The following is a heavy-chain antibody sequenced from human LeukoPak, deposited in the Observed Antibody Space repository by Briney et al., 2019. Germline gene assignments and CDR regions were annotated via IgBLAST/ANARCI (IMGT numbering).Heavy chain of an antibody. CDR1: GGSISTGSYY. Sequence: DPSETLSLTCTVSGGSISTGSYYWGWIRQPPGKGLEWIGSVYYSGSTYYNPSLKSRVTISVDTPKNQFSLKLSSVTAADTAVYYCAREGDYYGSGSYYKRPYYYYMDVWGKGTTVTISS. D-gene: IGHD3-10*01. V-gene: IGHV4-39*01. CDR2: VYYSGST. CDR3: AREGDYYGSGSYYKRPYYYYMDV. J-gene: IGHJ6*03.